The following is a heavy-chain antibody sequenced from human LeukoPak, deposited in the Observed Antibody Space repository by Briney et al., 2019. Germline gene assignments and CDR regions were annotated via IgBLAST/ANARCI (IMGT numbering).Heavy chain of an antibody. V-gene: IGHV4-39*01. CDR3: ARLCGSPRWYFDL. D-gene: IGHD2-2*01. J-gene: IGHJ2*01. CDR1: GGSISSSSYY. CDR2: IYYSGNT. Sequence: SETLSLTCTVSGGSISSSSYYWGWIRQPPGKGLEWIGSIYYSGNTYNNPSLKSRVTISVDTSKNQFSLKLSSVTAADTAAYYCARLCGSPRWYFDLWGRGTLVTVSS.